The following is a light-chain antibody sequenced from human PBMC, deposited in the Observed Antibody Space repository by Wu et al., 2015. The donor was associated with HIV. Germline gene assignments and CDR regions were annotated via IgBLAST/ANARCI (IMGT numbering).Light chain of an antibody. V-gene: IGKV3D-20*02. Sequence: EIVLTQSPGTLSLSPGERATLSCRASQSVSSSYLAWYQQKPGQAPRLLIYGASNRATGIPARFSGSGSGTDFTLTISSLEPEDFAVYYCQQRSNWPPWTFGQGTKVEIK. J-gene: IGKJ1*01. CDR3: QQRSNWPPWT. CDR2: GAS. CDR1: QSVSSSY.